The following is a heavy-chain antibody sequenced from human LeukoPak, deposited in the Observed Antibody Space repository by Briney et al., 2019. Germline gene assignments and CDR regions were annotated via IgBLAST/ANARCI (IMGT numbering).Heavy chain of an antibody. CDR2: IDYRGNT. V-gene: IGHV4-39*02. CDR3: ARSGPYCSGGSCYAYAMDV. J-gene: IGHJ6*02. CDR1: GGSISRSPYY. Sequence: SETLSLTCSVSGGSISRSPYYWAWVRQTPGTGLEWIANIDYRGNTYYNLSLKSRVPISVDTSKNHFSLKLNSVTAADTAVYYCARSGPYCSGGSCYAYAMDVWGQGTTATVSS. D-gene: IGHD2-15*01.